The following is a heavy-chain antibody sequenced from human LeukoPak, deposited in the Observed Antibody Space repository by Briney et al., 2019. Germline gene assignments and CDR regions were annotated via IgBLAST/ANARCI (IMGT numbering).Heavy chain of an antibody. V-gene: IGHV3-53*01. CDR2: ICSGGST. CDR3: ARDGGPRSPRFGAFDI. J-gene: IGHJ3*02. D-gene: IGHD3-16*01. Sequence: ICSGGSTYYADSVKGRFTISRDNSKNTLYLQMNSLRAEDTAVYYCARDGGPRSPRFGAFDIWGQGTMVTVSS.